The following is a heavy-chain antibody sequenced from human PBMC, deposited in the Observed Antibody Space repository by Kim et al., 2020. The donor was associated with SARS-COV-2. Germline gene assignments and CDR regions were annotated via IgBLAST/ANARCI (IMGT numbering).Heavy chain of an antibody. CDR1: GGSFSGYY. Sequence: SETLSLTCAVYGGSFSGYYWSWIRQPPGKGLECIGEINHSGSTNYNPSLKSRVTISVDTSKNQFSLKLSSVTAADTAVYYCARSLQYGDYPYFDYWGQGT. CDR2: INHSGST. V-gene: IGHV4-34*01. D-gene: IGHD4-17*01. J-gene: IGHJ4*02. CDR3: ARSLQYGDYPYFDY.